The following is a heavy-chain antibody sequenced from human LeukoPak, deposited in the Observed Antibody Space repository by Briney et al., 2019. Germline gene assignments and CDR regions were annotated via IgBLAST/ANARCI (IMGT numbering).Heavy chain of an antibody. Sequence: PGGSLRLSCAASGFTVSSNYMSWVDQAPGKGLEWVSVIYSGGSTYYADSVKGRFTISRDNSKNTLYLQMNSLRAEDTAVYYCARCQEGDYLDYSGQGTLVTVSS. CDR1: GFTVSSNY. CDR3: ARCQEGDYLDY. CDR2: IYSGGST. J-gene: IGHJ4*02. V-gene: IGHV3-66*01. D-gene: IGHD5/OR15-5a*01.